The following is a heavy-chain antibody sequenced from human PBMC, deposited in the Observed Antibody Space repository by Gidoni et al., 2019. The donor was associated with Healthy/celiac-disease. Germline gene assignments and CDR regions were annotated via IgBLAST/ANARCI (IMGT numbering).Heavy chain of an antibody. CDR3: AKKADSSSWYRAYFDY. CDR2: ISGSGGST. V-gene: IGHV3-23*01. CDR1: GFPFSSYA. D-gene: IGHD6-13*01. Sequence: EVQLLESGGGLVQPGGSLRLSCAASGFPFSSYAMSWVRQAPGKGLEWVSAISGSGGSTYYADSVKGRFTISRDNSKNTLYLQMNSLRAEDTAVYYCAKKADSSSWYRAYFDYWGQGTLVTVSS. J-gene: IGHJ4*02.